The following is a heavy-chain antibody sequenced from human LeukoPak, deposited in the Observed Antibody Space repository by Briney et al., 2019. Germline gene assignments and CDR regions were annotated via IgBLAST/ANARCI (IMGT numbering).Heavy chain of an antibody. CDR3: TRYNNDHFDY. V-gene: IGHV3-33*01. Sequence: GGSLRLSCAGSGFTFGGYAMPCFGQIQGKGLEWVAVIAYDGSRAFYADSVKGRFTISRDNSKNTMSVQMDDLRAEDTAVYYCTRYNNDHFDYWGQGTLVTVSS. J-gene: IGHJ4*02. D-gene: IGHD1-14*01. CDR1: GFTFGGYA. CDR2: IAYDGSRA.